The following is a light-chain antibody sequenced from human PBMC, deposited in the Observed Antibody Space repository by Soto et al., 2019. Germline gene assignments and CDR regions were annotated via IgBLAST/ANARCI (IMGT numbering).Light chain of an antibody. J-gene: IGLJ1*01. CDR3: QSYDSSLSVYV. V-gene: IGLV1-40*01. CDR2: ANI. CDR1: SSDIGAGYD. Sequence: QLVLTQPPSVSGAPGQRVTISCTGSSSDIGAGYDVHWYQQLPGTAPRLLIYANINRPSGVPDRFSGSKSGTSASLAITGLQADDEADYYCQSYDSSLSVYVFGTGTKVTVL.